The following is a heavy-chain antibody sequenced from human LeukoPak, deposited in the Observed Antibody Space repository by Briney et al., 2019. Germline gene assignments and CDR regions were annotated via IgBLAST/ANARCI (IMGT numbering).Heavy chain of an antibody. D-gene: IGHD2-15*01. Sequence: SVKVSCKASGGTFRSYAINWVRQAPGQGLEWMGGIIPMFGTANHAQKLQGRVTMTTDTSTSTAYMELRSLRSDDTAVYYCAAVVAALDGFDPWGQGTLVTVSS. CDR3: AAVVAALDGFDP. CDR2: IIPMFGTA. CDR1: GGTFRSYA. J-gene: IGHJ5*02. V-gene: IGHV1-69*05.